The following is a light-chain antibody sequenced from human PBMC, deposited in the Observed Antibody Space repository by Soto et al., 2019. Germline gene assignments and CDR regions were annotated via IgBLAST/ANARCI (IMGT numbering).Light chain of an antibody. V-gene: IGKV1-6*01. CDR3: LQDYNYPRT. CDR2: AAS. J-gene: IGKJ1*01. CDR1: QGIRNE. Sequence: AIPMTQSPSSLSASVGDRVTITCRASQGIRNELAWYQQNPGKAPKLLIYAASYLQDGVPSRFRGAGSGTDFTLTISNLQPEDFATYYCLQDYNYPRTCGQGTKVEVK.